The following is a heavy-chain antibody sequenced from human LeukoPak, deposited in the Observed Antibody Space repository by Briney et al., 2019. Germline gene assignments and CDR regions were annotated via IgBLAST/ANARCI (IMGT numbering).Heavy chain of an antibody. V-gene: IGHV1-2*02. CDR3: ARPQANYDFWSGYLESAFDY. J-gene: IGHJ4*02. D-gene: IGHD3-3*01. CDR2: INPNSGGT. CDR1: GYTFTSYA. Sequence: ASVKVSCKASGYTFTSYAMNWVRQAPGQGLEWMGWINPNSGGTNYAQKFQGRVTMTRDTSISTAYMELSRLRSDDTAVYYCARPQANYDFWSGYLESAFDYWGQGTLVTVSS.